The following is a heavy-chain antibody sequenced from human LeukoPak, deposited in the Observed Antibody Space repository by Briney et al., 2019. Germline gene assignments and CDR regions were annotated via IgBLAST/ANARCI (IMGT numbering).Heavy chain of an antibody. J-gene: IGHJ5*02. Sequence: GSVKVSCKASGYTFTSYAMHWVRQAPGQRLEWMRWTNAGNGNTKYSQKFQGRVTITRDTSASTAYMELSSLRSEDTAVYYCASGEVLEWLLPNWFDPWGQGTLVTVSS. CDR1: GYTFTSYA. D-gene: IGHD3-3*01. V-gene: IGHV1-3*01. CDR3: ASGEVLEWLLPNWFDP. CDR2: TNAGNGNT.